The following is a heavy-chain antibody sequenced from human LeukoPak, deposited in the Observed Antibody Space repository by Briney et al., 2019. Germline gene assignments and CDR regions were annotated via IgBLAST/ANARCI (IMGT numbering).Heavy chain of an antibody. V-gene: IGHV1-2*04. J-gene: IGHJ6*03. D-gene: IGHD5-18*01. CDR1: GYTFTGYY. CDR3: ARETRLPLGLDYYYYMDV. Sequence: ASVKVSCKASGYTFTGYYMHWVRQAPGQGLEWMGWINPNSGGTNYAQKFQGWVTMTRDTSISAAYMELSRLRSDDTAVYYCARETRLPLGLDYYYYMDVWGKGTTVTVSS. CDR2: INPNSGGT.